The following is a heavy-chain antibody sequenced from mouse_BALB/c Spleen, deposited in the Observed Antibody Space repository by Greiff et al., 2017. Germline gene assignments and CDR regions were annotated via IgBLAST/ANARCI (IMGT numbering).Heavy chain of an antibody. D-gene: IGHD2-2*01. V-gene: IGHV3-6*02. CDR1: GYSITSGYY. CDR3: AREGNDNWYFDV. Sequence: VQLQESGPGLVKPSQSLSLTCSVTGYSITSGYYWNWIRQFPGNKLEWMGYISYDGSNNYNPSLKNRISITRDTSKNQFFLKLNSVTTEDTATYYCAREGNDNWYFDVWGAGTTVTVSS. J-gene: IGHJ1*01. CDR2: ISYDGSN.